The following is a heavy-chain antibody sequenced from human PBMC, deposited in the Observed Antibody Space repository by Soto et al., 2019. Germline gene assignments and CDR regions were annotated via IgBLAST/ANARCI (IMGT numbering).Heavy chain of an antibody. CDR2: VYWDDDK. CDR1: GFSLTTGVG. J-gene: IGHJ4*02. V-gene: IGHV2-5*02. CDR3: ATLTADF. Sequence: ITLKESGPTLVKPTETLTLTCTFSGFSLTTGVGVGWVRQTPGKALEWLALVYWDDDKHYNPSLKTRLTITKDDSKGQVVLTMTKMDPADSATYYCATLTADFWGPGTLVTVS.